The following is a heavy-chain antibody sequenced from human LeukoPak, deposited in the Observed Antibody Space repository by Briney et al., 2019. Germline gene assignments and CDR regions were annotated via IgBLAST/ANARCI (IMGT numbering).Heavy chain of an antibody. CDR1: GGSISSYY. CDR3: ARWTLTTNFDY. D-gene: IGHD4-11*01. Sequence: SETLSLTCTVSGGSISSYYWSWIRQPPGKGLEWIGYIYYSGSTNYNPSLNSRVTISADTSKNQLSLKLNSVTAADTAVYYCARWTLTTNFDYWSQGTLVTVSS. CDR2: IYYSGST. J-gene: IGHJ4*02. V-gene: IGHV4-59*12.